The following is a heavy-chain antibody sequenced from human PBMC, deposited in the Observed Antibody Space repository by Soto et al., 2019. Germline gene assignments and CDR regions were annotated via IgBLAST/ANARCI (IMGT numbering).Heavy chain of an antibody. V-gene: IGHV3-15*01. Sequence: EVQLVESGGGLVKPGGSLRLSCAASGFTFSNAWMSWVRQAPGKGLEWVGRIKSKTDGGTTDYAAPVKGRFTISRDDSKNTLYLHMSSLRGEDTAVYYCARDSAGKTDWGLRGAFDFWGQGTMVTVSS. D-gene: IGHD7-27*01. CDR1: GFTFSNAW. J-gene: IGHJ3*01. CDR2: IKSKTDGGTT. CDR3: ARDSAGKTDWGLRGAFDF.